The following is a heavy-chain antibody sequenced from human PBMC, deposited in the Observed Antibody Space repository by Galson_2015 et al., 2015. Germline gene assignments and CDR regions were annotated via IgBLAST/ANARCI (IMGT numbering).Heavy chain of an antibody. Sequence: SVKVSCKASGGTFRSYAFSWVRQAPGQRLEWMGGIIPLFGTEYYAQNFQGRLMITADEFTTTVYMELRSLRSEDTAIFYCTKDWRRTTCYADAWGQGTLVTVSS. V-gene: IGHV1-69*13. CDR2: IIPLFGTE. J-gene: IGHJ5*02. D-gene: IGHD1-14*01. CDR1: GGTFRSYA. CDR3: TKDWRRTTCYADA.